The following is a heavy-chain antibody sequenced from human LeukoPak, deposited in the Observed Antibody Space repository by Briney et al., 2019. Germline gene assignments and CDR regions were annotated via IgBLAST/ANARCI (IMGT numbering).Heavy chain of an antibody. CDR1: DESFSTYY. CDR2: ISHRGTS. D-gene: IGHD3-3*01. Sequence: SETLSLTCDVNDESFSTYYWSWIRQSPGKGLEWIAEISHRGTSTYNPSLQSRVTVSVDASKNHFSLRVKSVITADTAIYYCARKRRRGYYLNSAFDMWGQGTMVTVSS. CDR3: ARKRRRGYYLNSAFDM. V-gene: IGHV4-34*01. J-gene: IGHJ3*02.